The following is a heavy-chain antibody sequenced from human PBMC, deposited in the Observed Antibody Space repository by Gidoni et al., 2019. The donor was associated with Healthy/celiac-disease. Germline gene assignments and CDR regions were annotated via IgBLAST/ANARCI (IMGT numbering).Heavy chain of an antibody. J-gene: IGHJ4*02. V-gene: IGHV1-69*06. CDR2: IIPIFGTA. CDR1: GGTFSSYA. D-gene: IGHD2-15*01. Sequence: QVQLVQSGAEVKKPGSSVKVSCKASGGTFSSYAISWVRQAPAQGLEWMGGIIPIFGTANYAQKFQGRVTITADKPTSTAYMELSSLGSEDTAVYYCARDLGCSGGSCTDYWGQGTLVTVSS. CDR3: ARDLGCSGGSCTDY.